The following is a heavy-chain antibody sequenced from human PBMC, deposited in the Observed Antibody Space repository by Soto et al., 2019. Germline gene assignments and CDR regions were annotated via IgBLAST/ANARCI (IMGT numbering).Heavy chain of an antibody. CDR3: PKHGAYTLTAVEY. D-gene: IGHD6-19*01. V-gene: IGHV3-30*18. J-gene: IGHJ4*02. CDR1: GFTFSSYG. Sequence: PGESLKISCAASGFTFSSYGMHWVRQAPGKGLEWVAVISYDGSNKYYADSVKGRFTISRDNSKNTLYLQMNSLRAEDTAVYYLPKHGAYTLTAVEYWGQGALVSVSS. CDR2: ISYDGSNK.